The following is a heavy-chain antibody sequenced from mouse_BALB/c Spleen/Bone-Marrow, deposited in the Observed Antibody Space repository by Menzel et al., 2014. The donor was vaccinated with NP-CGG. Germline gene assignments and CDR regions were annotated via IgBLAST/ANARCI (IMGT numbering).Heavy chain of an antibody. Sequence: VQLQESGAALVRPGVSVKISCKGSGYTFTDYAMHWVKQSHAKSLEWIGVISTYYGDASYNQKFKGKATMTVDKSSSTAYMELARLTSEDSAIYYCARSGKVRNAMDYWGQGTSVTVSS. V-gene: IGHV1S137*01. CDR3: ARSGKVRNAMDY. CDR2: ISTYYGDA. CDR1: GYTFTDYA. J-gene: IGHJ4*01. D-gene: IGHD2-14*01.